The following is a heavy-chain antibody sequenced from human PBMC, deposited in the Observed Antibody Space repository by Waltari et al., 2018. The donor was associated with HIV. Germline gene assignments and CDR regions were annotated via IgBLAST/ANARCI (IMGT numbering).Heavy chain of an antibody. CDR2: LSYGGSDK. J-gene: IGHJ6*02. Sequence: QVQLVESGGGVVQPGRSLSLSCPASRFPFSNTGLHWLRQAPGKGLEWVAVLSYGGSDKYYADSVRGRFTSSRDNSKNTLYLQMNNLRAEDTAVYFCARRGVLTYYYTMDVWGQGTTVTVSS. CDR3: ARRGVLTYYYTMDV. V-gene: IGHV3-33*05. D-gene: IGHD3-10*01. CDR1: RFPFSNTG.